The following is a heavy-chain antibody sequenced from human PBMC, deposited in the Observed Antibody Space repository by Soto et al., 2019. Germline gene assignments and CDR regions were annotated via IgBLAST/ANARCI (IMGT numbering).Heavy chain of an antibody. CDR1: GFTFSSYA. V-gene: IGHV3-30-3*01. CDR2: ISYDGSNK. J-gene: IGHJ6*02. Sequence: GGSLRLSCAASGFTFSSYAMHWVRQAPGKGLEWVAVISYDGSNKYYADSVKGRFTISRDNSKNTRYLQMNSLGAEDTAVYYCARGLRIAVAGTAFDLYYYYYYGMDVWGQGTTVTVSS. CDR3: ARGLRIAVAGTAFDLYYYYYYGMDV. D-gene: IGHD6-19*01.